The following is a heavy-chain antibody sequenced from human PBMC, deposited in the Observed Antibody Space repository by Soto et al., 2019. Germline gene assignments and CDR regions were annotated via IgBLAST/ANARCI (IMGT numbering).Heavy chain of an antibody. V-gene: IGHV4-59*08. Sequence: PSETLSLTCTVSGGSISSYYWSWIRQPPGKGLEWIGYIYYSGSTNYNPSLKSRVTISVDTSKNQFSLKLSSVTAADTAVYYCMLGSGWKDFEYWGQGTLVTVSS. J-gene: IGHJ4*02. CDR2: IYYSGST. CDR3: MLGSGWKDFEY. CDR1: GGSISSYY. D-gene: IGHD3-22*01.